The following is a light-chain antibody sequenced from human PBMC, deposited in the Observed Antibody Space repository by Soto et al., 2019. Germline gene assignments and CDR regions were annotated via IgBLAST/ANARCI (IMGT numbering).Light chain of an antibody. V-gene: IGLV1-40*01. CDR1: SSNIGAGSD. CDR2: ANS. CDR3: QSYDSSLSGSYV. Sequence: QLVLTQPPSVSGAPGQRVTISCTGSSSNIGAGSDVTWYQQLPGTAPKLLIYANSNRPSGVPDRFSGSKSGTSASLAITGLQAADEADYYCQSYDSSLSGSYVFGPGTKLTVL. J-gene: IGLJ1*01.